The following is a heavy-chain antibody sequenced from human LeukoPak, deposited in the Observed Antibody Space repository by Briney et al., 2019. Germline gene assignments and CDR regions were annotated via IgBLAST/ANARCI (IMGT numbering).Heavy chain of an antibody. CDR1: GFTFSSYG. J-gene: IGHJ4*02. CDR3: AREGYYDFWSGYEYYFDY. V-gene: IGHV3-30*19. D-gene: IGHD3-3*01. Sequence: GGSLRLSCAASGFTFSSYGMHWVRQAPGKGLEWVAVISYDGSNKYYADSVKGRFTISRDNSKNTLYLQMNSLRAEDTAVYYCAREGYYDFWSGYEYYFDYWGQGTLVTVSS. CDR2: ISYDGSNK.